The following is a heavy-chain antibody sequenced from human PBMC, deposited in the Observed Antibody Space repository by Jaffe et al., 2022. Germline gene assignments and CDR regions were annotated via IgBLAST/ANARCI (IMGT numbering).Heavy chain of an antibody. D-gene: IGHD6-19*01. V-gene: IGHV4-39*01. CDR2: IYYSGST. CDR3: ARLDPKGLVDGTD. Sequence: QLQLQESGPGLVKPSETLSLTCTVSGGSISSSSYYWGWIRQPPGKGLEWIGSIYYSGSTYYNPSLKSRVTISVDTSKNQFSLKLSSVTAADTAVYYCARLDPKGLVDGTDWGQGTLVTVSS. J-gene: IGHJ4*02. CDR1: GGSISSSSYY.